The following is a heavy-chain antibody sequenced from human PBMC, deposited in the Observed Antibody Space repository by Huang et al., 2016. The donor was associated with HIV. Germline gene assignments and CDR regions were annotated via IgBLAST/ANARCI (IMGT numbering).Heavy chain of an antibody. D-gene: IGHD7-27*01. CDR3: AHIGRLGNYYMDV. CDR2: IYWDDAK. V-gene: IGHV2-5*06. Sequence: QITLKESGPTVIKPTQTLTLTCSFSGFSLNHKGVGVGWIRQPPGKALEWLVLIYWDDAKRFPPSLKNRITITKDTSKNQVVFTMTNLDPMDTGTYYCAHIGRLGNYYMDVWGNGTTVTVSS. J-gene: IGHJ6*03. CDR1: GFSLNHKGVG.